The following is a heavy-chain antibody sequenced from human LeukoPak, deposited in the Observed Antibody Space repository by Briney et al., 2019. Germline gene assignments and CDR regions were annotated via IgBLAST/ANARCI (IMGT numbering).Heavy chain of an antibody. D-gene: IGHD3-3*01. CDR2: MNPNSGNT. Sequence: ALVKVSCKASGYTFTSYDINWVRQATGQGLEWMGWMNPNSGNTGYAQKFQGRVTMTRNTSISTAYMELSSLRSEDTAVYYCARGRSGYYTGWFDPWGQGTLVTVSS. V-gene: IGHV1-8*01. CDR3: ARGRSGYYTGWFDP. J-gene: IGHJ5*02. CDR1: GYTFTSYD.